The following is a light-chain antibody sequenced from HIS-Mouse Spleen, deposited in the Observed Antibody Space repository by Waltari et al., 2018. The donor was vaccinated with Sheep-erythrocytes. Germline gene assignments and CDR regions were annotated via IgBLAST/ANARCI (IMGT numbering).Light chain of an antibody. Sequence: SYELTQPPSVSVSPGQTARITCSGDALPKKYAYWYQQKSGQAPVLVLYEDSKRTSGIPERFSGSSSGTMATLTISGAQVEDEADYYCYSTDSSGNGVFGGGTKLTVL. J-gene: IGLJ2*01. V-gene: IGLV3-10*01. CDR1: ALPKKY. CDR3: YSTDSSGNGV. CDR2: EDS.